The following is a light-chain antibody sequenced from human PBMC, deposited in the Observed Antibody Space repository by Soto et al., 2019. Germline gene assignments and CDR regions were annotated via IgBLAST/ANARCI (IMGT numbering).Light chain of an antibody. CDR3: HQYNYYRPT. V-gene: IGKV1-5*01. Sequence: DIQVTQSPSTLSASVGDRVTITCRASQPISTWLAWYQEKPGKAPKXLIYDASSLEGGVPSRFSGSGSGTEFTLTISSRQPDDFATYYCHQYNYYRPTFGQGTKVDI. CDR1: QPISTW. CDR2: DAS. J-gene: IGKJ1*01.